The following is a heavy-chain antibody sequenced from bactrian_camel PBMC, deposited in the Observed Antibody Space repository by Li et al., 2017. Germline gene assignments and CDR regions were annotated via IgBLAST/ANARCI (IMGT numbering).Heavy chain of an antibody. CDR3: AFRRGSCSWFDYDY. V-gene: IGHV3-2*01. J-gene: IGHJ4*01. CDR2: ANFDRNIT. CDR1: GFSYTRYC. Sequence: HVQLVESGGDSVQVGGSLRLTCSASGFSYTRYCLGWFRQTPDTGREAVAIANFDRNITSYGSPVKGRFSASQDNAKKTLYLQMNSLKPEDTAMYFCAFRRGSCSWFDYDY. D-gene: IGHD2*01.